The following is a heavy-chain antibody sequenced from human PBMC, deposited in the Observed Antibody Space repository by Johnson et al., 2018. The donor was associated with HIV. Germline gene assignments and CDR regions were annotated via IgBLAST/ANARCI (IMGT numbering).Heavy chain of an antibody. CDR1: GFTFSSYG. CDR2: IWYDGSNK. J-gene: IGHJ3*02. V-gene: IGHV3-30*02. CDR3: ATPQEGYSAFDI. Sequence: VQLVESGGGVVQPGGSLTLSCAASGFTFSSYGMHWVRQAPGKGLEWVAVIWYDGSNKYYADSMEGRFTISRDNSKNTLYLQMNSLRAEDTAVYYCATPQEGYSAFDIWGQGTMVTVSS. D-gene: IGHD2-15*01.